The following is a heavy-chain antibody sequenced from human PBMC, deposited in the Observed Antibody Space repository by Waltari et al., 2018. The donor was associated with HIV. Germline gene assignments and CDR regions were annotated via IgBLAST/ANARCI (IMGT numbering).Heavy chain of an antibody. D-gene: IGHD3-16*01. CDR3: ARGMMAPWYFDY. J-gene: IGHJ4*02. CDR2: ISSSGSTI. V-gene: IGHV3-48*03. CDR1: GFTFSCYE. Sequence: EVQLVESGGGLVQPGGSLSLSCAASGFTFSCYELNWVRQAPGKGLEWVSYISSSGSTIYYADSVKGRFTISRDNAKNSLYLQMNSLRAEDTAVYYCARGMMAPWYFDYWGQGTLVTVSS.